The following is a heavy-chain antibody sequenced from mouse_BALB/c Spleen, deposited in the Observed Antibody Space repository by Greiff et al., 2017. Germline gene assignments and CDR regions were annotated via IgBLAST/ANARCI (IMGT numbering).Heavy chain of an antibody. J-gene: IGHJ4*01. Sequence: EVKLMESGGGLVKPGGSLKLSCAASGFAFSSYDMSWVRQTPEKRLEWVAYISSGGGSTYYPDTVKGRFTISRDNAKNTLYLQMSSLKSEDTAMYYCARLDGYYVRGAMDYWGQGTSVTVSS. D-gene: IGHD2-3*01. V-gene: IGHV5-12-1*01. CDR3: ARLDGYYVRGAMDY. CDR2: ISSGGGST. CDR1: GFAFSSYD.